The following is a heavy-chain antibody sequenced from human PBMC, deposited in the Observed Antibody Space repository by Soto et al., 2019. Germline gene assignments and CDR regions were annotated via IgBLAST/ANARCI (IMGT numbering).Heavy chain of an antibody. CDR3: VRHGGIAVAGDAFDI. J-gene: IGHJ3*02. CDR2: IDPSDSYT. CDR1: GYSFTSYW. Sequence: GESLKISCQGSGYSFTSYWISWVRQMPGKGLEWMGRIDPSDSYTNYSPSFQGHVTISADKSISTAYLQWSSLKASDTAMYYCVRHGGIAVAGDAFDIWGQGTMVTVS. D-gene: IGHD6-19*01. V-gene: IGHV5-10-1*01.